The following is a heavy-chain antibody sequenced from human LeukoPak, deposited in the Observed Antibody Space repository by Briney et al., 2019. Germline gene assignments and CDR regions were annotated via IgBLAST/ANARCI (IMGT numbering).Heavy chain of an antibody. Sequence: GGSLRLSCAASGFTFSSYAMHWVRQAPGKGLEWVAVISYDGSNKYYADSVKGRFTISRDNSKNTLYLQMNSLRAEDTAVYYCAGTDSSSHDYWGQGTLVTVSS. J-gene: IGHJ4*02. V-gene: IGHV3-30*04. CDR1: GFTFSSYA. CDR3: AGTDSSSHDY. CDR2: ISYDGSNK. D-gene: IGHD6-13*01.